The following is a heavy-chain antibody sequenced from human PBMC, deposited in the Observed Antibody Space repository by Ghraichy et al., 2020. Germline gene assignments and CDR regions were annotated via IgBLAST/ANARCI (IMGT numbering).Heavy chain of an antibody. CDR1: GFTFDDYT. J-gene: IGHJ4*02. V-gene: IGHV3-43*01. CDR2: ISWDGGST. D-gene: IGHD1-26*01. CDR3: AKDRGVGDHNYYFDY. Sequence: LSLTCAASGFTFDDYTMHWVRQAPGKGLEWVSLISWDGGSTYYADSVKGRFTISRDNSKNSLYLQMNSLRTEDTALYYCAKDRGVGDHNYYFDYWGQGTLVTVSS.